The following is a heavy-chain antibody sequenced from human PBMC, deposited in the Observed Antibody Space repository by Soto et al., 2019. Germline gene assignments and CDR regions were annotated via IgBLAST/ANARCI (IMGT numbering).Heavy chain of an antibody. CDR1: GGSFSGYY. CDR2: INHSGST. V-gene: IGHV4-34*01. Sequence: SETLSLTCALYGGSFSGYYWSWIRQPPGKGLEWIGEINHSGSTNYNPSLKSRVTISVDTSKNQFSLKLSSVTAADTAVYYCARRTYYYDSSGYYAPDAFDIWGQGTMVT. CDR3: ARRTYYYDSSGYYAPDAFDI. J-gene: IGHJ3*02. D-gene: IGHD3-22*01.